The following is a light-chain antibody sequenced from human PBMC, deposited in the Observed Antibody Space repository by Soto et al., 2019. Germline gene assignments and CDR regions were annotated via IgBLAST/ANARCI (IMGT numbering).Light chain of an antibody. V-gene: IGKV3-15*01. CDR3: QQYNKWPPQYT. J-gene: IGKJ2*01. CDR2: VAS. CDR1: ESISTN. Sequence: EIVMTQSPATLSVSPGERATLSCRASESISTNLAWYQKKPGQPPRLLIYVASTRATGIPAWFSGSGSGTDFSLTITSLQSEDFAVYYCQQYNKWPPQYTFGQGTKLEI.